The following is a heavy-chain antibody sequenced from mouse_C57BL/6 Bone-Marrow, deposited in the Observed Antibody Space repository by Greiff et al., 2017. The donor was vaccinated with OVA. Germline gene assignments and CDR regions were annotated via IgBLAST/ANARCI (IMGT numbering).Heavy chain of an antibody. Sequence: EVKLMESGGDLVKPGGSLKLSCAASGFTFSSYGMSWVRQTPDKRLEWVATISSGGSYTYYPDSVKGRFTISRDNAKNTLYLQMSSLKSEDTAMYYGARRWLGFAYWGQGTLVTVSA. J-gene: IGHJ3*01. V-gene: IGHV5-6*02. CDR2: ISSGGSYT. CDR1: GFTFSSYG. CDR3: ARRWLGFAY. D-gene: IGHD2-2*01.